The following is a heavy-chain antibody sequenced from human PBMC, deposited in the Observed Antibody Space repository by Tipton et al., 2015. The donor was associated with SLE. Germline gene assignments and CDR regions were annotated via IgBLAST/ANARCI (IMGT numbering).Heavy chain of an antibody. J-gene: IGHJ4*02. CDR2: MYYGGRP. V-gene: IGHV4-59*01. CDR3: TRVRNYGVVIMGHCDY. CDR1: GGSFSGYY. Sequence: GLVKPSETLSLTCGVDGGSFSGYYWSWIRQPPGKGLEWIGNMYYGGRPYYNPSLNSRVTISVDPSKNQFSLKLTSVTAADTAVYYCTRVRNYGVVIMGHCDYWGQGMLVTVSS. D-gene: IGHD3-3*01.